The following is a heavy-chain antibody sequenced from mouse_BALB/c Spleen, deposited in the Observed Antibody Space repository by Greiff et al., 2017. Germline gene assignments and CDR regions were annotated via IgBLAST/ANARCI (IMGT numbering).Heavy chain of an antibody. CDR1: GFTFSSYG. CDR3: ARSYYYGSSYDAMDY. CDR2: ISSGGSYT. Sequence: EVKLQESGGDLVKPGGSLKLSCAASGFTFSSYGMSWVRQTPDKRLEWVATISSGGSYTYYPDSVKGRFTISRDNAKNTLYLQMSSLKSEDTAMYYCARSYYYGSSYDAMDYWGQGTSVTVSS. V-gene: IGHV5-6*01. J-gene: IGHJ4*01. D-gene: IGHD1-1*01.